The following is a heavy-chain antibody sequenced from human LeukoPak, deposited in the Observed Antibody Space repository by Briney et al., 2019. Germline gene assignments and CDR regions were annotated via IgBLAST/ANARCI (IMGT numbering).Heavy chain of an antibody. CDR1: GYTFTGYY. V-gene: IGHV1-2*02. CDR3: ATVPHSYQLPTLYY. Sequence: ASVKVSCTASGYTFTGYYMHWVRQAPGQGLEWMGWINPNSGGTNYAKKFQGRVTMTRDTSISTAYMERSRLRADDTAVYYCATVPHSYQLPTLYYWGQGTLVTVSS. J-gene: IGHJ4*02. D-gene: IGHD2-2*01. CDR2: INPNSGGT.